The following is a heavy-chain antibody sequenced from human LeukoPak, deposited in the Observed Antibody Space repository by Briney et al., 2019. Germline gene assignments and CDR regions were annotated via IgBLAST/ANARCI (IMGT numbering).Heavy chain of an antibody. D-gene: IGHD2-2*01. V-gene: IGHV3-74*01. CDR2: INSDGRST. Sequence: GGSLRLSCAASGFTFSSYAMNWVRQAPGKGLVWVSRINSDGRSTSYADSVKGRFTISRDNAKSTLYLQMNSLRAEDTAVYYCASASGYCNSTSCYVFDYWGQGTLVTVSS. CDR3: ASASGYCNSTSCYVFDY. CDR1: GFTFSSYA. J-gene: IGHJ4*02.